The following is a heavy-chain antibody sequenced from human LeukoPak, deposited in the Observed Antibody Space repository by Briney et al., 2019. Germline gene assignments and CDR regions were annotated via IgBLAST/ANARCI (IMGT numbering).Heavy chain of an antibody. D-gene: IGHD3-10*01. J-gene: IGHJ5*02. V-gene: IGHV4-4*02. CDR1: GGSISSSNW. CDR3: ARVRDYGSGSRSSRFDP. Sequence: SGTLSLTCAVSGGSISSSNWWSWVRQHPGKGLECIGEIYHSGSTYYNPSLKSRVTISVDTSKNQFSLKLSSVTAADTAVYYCARVRDYGSGSRSSRFDPWGQGTLVTVSS. CDR2: IYHSGST.